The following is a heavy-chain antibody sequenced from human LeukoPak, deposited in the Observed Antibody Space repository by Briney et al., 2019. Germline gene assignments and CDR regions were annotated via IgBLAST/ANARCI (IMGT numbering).Heavy chain of an antibody. Sequence: PSETLSLTCTVSGGSISSYYWSWIRQPPGKGLEWIGYIYYSGSTNYNPSLKSRVTISVDTSKNQFPLKLSSVTAADTAVYYCARAKAVAPNFDYWGQGTLVTVSS. J-gene: IGHJ4*02. CDR2: IYYSGST. V-gene: IGHV4-59*01. D-gene: IGHD6-19*01. CDR3: ARAKAVAPNFDY. CDR1: GGSISSYY.